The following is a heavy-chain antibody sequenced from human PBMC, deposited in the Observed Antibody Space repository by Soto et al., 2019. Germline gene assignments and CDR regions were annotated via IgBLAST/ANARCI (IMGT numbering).Heavy chain of an antibody. J-gene: IGHJ6*02. D-gene: IGHD4-17*01. CDR1: GYSFTIYW. CDR3: ARLGAVTTSHYYYYYGMDV. CDR2: IDPSDSYT. V-gene: IGHV5-10-1*01. Sequence: GESLKISCKGSGYSFTIYWISWVRQMPGKGLEWMGRIDPSDSYTNYSPSFQGHVTISADKSISTAYLQWSSLKASDTAMYYCARLGAVTTSHYYYYYGMDVWGQGTTVTVSS.